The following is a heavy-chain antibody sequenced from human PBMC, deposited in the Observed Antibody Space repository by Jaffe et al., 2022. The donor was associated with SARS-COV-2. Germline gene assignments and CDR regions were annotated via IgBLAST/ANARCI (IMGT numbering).Heavy chain of an antibody. D-gene: IGHD2-2*02. CDR3: AVNSPRGNCSSTSCYIGYYYGMDV. CDR2: IVVGSGNT. Sequence: QMQLVQSGPEVKKPGTSVKVSCKASGFTFTSSAMQWVRQARGQRLEWIGWIVVGSGNTNYAQKFQERVTITRDMSTSTAYMELSSLRSEDTAVYYCAVNSPRGNCSSTSCYIGYYYGMDVWGQGTTVTVSS. V-gene: IGHV1-58*02. J-gene: IGHJ6*02. CDR1: GFTFTSSA.